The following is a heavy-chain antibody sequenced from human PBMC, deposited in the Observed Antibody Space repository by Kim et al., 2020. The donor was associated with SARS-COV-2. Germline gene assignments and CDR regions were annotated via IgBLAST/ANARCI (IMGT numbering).Heavy chain of an antibody. J-gene: IGHJ4*02. CDR2: INHSGST. V-gene: IGHV4-34*01. CDR3: ARGLFSLYGNFDY. Sequence: SETLSLTCAVYGGSFSGYYWSWIRQPPGKGLEWIGEINHSGSTNYNPSLKSRVTISVDTSKNQFSLKLSSVTAADTAVYYCARGLFSLYGNFDYWGQGTLVTVSS. D-gene: IGHD3-10*01. CDR1: GGSFSGYY.